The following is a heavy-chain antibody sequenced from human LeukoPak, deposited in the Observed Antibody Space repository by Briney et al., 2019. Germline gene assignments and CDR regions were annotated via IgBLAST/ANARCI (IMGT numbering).Heavy chain of an antibody. CDR3: ARDASVRGASDY. D-gene: IGHD3-10*01. V-gene: IGHV3-21*01. Sequence: GGSLRLACAASGFTFSSYSMNWVRQTPGKGLEWVSSISSSSSYIYYADSLKGRFTISRDNAKNSLYLQMNSLRAEDTAVYYCARDASVRGASDYWGQGTLVTVSS. J-gene: IGHJ4*02. CDR1: GFTFSSYS. CDR2: ISSSSSYI.